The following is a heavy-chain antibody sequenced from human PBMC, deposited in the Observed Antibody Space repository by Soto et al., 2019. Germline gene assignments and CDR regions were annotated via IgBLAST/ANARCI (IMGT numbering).Heavy chain of an antibody. V-gene: IGHV3-23*01. J-gene: IGHJ6*02. Sequence: GGSLRLSCAASGFTFSSYAMSWVRQAPGKGLEWVSAISGSGGSTYYADSVKGRFTISRDNSKNTLYLQMNSLRAEDTAVYYYAKIYSGGSTARRYYYYGMDVWGQGTTVTVSS. CDR1: GFTFSSYA. CDR2: ISGSGGST. CDR3: AKIYSGGSTARRYYYYGMDV. D-gene: IGHD1-26*01.